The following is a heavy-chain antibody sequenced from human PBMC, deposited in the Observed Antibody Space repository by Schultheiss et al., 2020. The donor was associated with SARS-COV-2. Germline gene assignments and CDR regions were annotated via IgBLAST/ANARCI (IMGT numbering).Heavy chain of an antibody. CDR3: ARASGIVGAFDY. CDR1: GGSFSGYY. Sequence: SETLSLTYAVYGGSFSGYYWSWIRQPPGKGLEWIGEINHSGSTNYNPSRKSRVTISVDTSKNQFSLKLSSVTAADTAVYYCARASGIVGAFDYWGQGTLVTVSS. V-gene: IGHV4-34*01. CDR2: INHSGST. J-gene: IGHJ4*02. D-gene: IGHD1-26*01.